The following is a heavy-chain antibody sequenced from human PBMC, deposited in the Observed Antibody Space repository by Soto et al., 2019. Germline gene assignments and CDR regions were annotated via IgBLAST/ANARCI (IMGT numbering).Heavy chain of an antibody. J-gene: IGHJ4*02. CDR1: GGSISSYY. CDR2: IYYSGST. CDR3: ARGPVLTGYSFDH. D-gene: IGHD6-13*01. V-gene: IGHV4-59*01. Sequence: SETLSLTCTVSGGSISSYYWSWIRQPPGKGLEWIGYIYYSGSTNYNPSLKSRVTISVDTSKNQFSLKLSSVTAADTAVYYCARGPVLTGYSFDHWGQGVLVTVSS.